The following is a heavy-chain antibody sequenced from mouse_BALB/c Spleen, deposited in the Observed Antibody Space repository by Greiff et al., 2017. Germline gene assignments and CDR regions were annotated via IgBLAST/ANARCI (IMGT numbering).Heavy chain of an antibody. CDR1: GFSLTSYG. CDR2: IWAGGST. Sequence: VQGVESGPGLVAPSQSLSITCTVSGFSLTSYGVHWVRQPPGKGLEWLGVIWAGGSTNYNSALMSRLSISKDNSKSQVFLKMNSLQTDDTARYYCASEAWFAYWGQGTLVTVSA. CDR3: ASEAWFAY. J-gene: IGHJ3*01. V-gene: IGHV2-9*02.